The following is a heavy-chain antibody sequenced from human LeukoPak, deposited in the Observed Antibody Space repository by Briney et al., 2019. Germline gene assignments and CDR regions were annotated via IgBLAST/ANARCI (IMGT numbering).Heavy chain of an antibody. V-gene: IGHV3-48*03. CDR3: ARGAYYYDSSGAFDY. Sequence: GGSLRLSCAASGFTFSSYEMNWVRQAPGKGLEWVSYISSSGSTIYYADSVKGRFTISRDNAKNSLYLQMNSLRAEYTAVYYCARGAYYYDSSGAFDYWGQGTLVTVSS. D-gene: IGHD3-22*01. CDR1: GFTFSSYE. CDR2: ISSSGSTI. J-gene: IGHJ4*02.